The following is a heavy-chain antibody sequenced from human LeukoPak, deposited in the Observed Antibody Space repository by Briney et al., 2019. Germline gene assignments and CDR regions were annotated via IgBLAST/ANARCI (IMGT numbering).Heavy chain of an antibody. CDR1: GGSISSSSYY. Sequence: SETLSLTSTVSGGSISSSSYYWGWIRQPPGKGLEWIGSIYYSGSTYYNPSLKSRVTISVDTSKNQFSLKLSSVTAADTAVYYCARAPYYDFWSGYSIDYWGQGTLVTVSS. CDR3: ARAPYYDFWSGYSIDY. CDR2: IYYSGST. D-gene: IGHD3-3*01. V-gene: IGHV4-39*01. J-gene: IGHJ4*02.